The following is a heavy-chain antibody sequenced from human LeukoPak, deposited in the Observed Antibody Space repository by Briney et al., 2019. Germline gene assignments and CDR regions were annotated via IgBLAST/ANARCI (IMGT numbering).Heavy chain of an antibody. CDR3: ARDLYGGGYFDY. D-gene: IGHD3-10*01. J-gene: IGHJ4*02. Sequence: SQTLSLTCTVSGGPSSSGGYYWSWIRQHPGKDPERFGNTCYSGSASYNPSLKRPPTILVDTSKNQFSLTLSSVPAAETAVYYCARDLYGGGYFDYWGQGTLVTVSS. CDR2: TCYSGSA. CDR1: GGPSSSGGYY. V-gene: IGHV4-31*01.